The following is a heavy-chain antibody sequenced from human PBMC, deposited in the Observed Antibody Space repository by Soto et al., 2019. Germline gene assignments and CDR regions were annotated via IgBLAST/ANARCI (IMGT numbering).Heavy chain of an antibody. D-gene: IGHD3-3*01. CDR1: GYTFSKYD. CDR3: VRQYFDFWTDYPDFDY. V-gene: IGHV1-18*04. Sequence: QVRLVQSGAEMKRPGASVKVSCKASGYTFSKYDVSWVRQAPGQGLEWLGLISPNSGRASYSEKFQGRVTMSTDTPTTTAYLELRSLRSDDTAVYYCVRQYFDFWTDYPDFDYWGQGTLVTVSS. CDR2: ISPNSGRA. J-gene: IGHJ4*02.